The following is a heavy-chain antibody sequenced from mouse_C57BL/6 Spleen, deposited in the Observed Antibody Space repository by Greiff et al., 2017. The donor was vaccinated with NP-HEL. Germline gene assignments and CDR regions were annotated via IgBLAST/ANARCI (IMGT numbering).Heavy chain of an antibody. CDR3: ARVSYYYGSSYDYFDY. J-gene: IGHJ2*01. CDR2: ISSGSSTI. Sequence: EVMLVESGGGLVKPGGSLKLSCAASGFTFSDYGMHWVRQAPEKGLEWVAYISSGSSTIYYADTVTGRFTISRDNAKNTLFLQMTSLRSEDTAMYYCARVSYYYGSSYDYFDYWGQGTTLTVSS. V-gene: IGHV5-17*01. D-gene: IGHD1-1*01. CDR1: GFTFSDYG.